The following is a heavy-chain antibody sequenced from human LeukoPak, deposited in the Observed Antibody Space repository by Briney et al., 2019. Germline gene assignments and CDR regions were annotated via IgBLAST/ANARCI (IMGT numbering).Heavy chain of an antibody. Sequence: GGSLRLSCAASGFTVSSNYMSWVRQAPGKGLEWVSVIYSGGSTYYADSVKGRFTISRDNSKNTLYLQMNSLRAADTAVYYCARVGSSTNGEIDYWGQGTLVTVSS. J-gene: IGHJ4*02. CDR2: IYSGGST. CDR1: GFTVSSNY. D-gene: IGHD2-2*01. V-gene: IGHV3-53*01. CDR3: ARVGSSTNGEIDY.